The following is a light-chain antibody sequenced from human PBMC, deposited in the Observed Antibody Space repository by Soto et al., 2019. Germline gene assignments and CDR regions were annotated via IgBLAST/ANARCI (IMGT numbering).Light chain of an antibody. CDR2: AAS. Sequence: EIVLTQYPGTLSLSPGKRATLSCRASQSVSSSYLAWYQQKHGQAPRLLIYAASSRATGIPDRFSGSESGTDFTLTISRLEPEDFAVYYCQQYGSSPYTFGQGTKLEIK. CDR1: QSVSSSY. V-gene: IGKV3-20*01. J-gene: IGKJ2*01. CDR3: QQYGSSPYT.